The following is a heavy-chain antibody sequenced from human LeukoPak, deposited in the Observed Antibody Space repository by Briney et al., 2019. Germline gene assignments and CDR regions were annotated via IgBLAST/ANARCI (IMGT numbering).Heavy chain of an antibody. V-gene: IGHV4-4*07. D-gene: IGHD3-10*01. Sequence: SETLSLTCTVSGASVTDYYWTWLRQPAGKGLEWIGRMSITENTYYSPSLESRVTISVDGSKNQFSLNLTSLTAADTAVYYCARLEGSGAPVYWGQGILVTVSS. CDR2: MSITENT. J-gene: IGHJ4*02. CDR3: ARLEGSGAPVY. CDR1: GASVTDYY.